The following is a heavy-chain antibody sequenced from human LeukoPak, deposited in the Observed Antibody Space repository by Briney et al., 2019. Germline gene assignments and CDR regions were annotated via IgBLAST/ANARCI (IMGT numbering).Heavy chain of an antibody. CDR3: ARDPYCSGGSCYHYFDY. J-gene: IGHJ4*02. D-gene: IGHD2-15*01. Sequence: ASVKVSCKASGYTFTGYYMHWVRQAPGQGLEWMGWINPNSGGTNYAQKFQGRVTMTRDTSISTAYMELSRLRSDDTAVYYCARDPYCSGGSCYHYFDYWGQGTLVTVPS. V-gene: IGHV1-2*02. CDR1: GYTFTGYY. CDR2: INPNSGGT.